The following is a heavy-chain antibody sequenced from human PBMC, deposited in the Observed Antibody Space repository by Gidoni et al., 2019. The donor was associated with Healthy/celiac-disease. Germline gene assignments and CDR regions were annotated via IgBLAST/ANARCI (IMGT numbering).Heavy chain of an antibody. CDR2: ISSSSSYI. J-gene: IGHJ4*02. V-gene: IGHV3-21*01. CDR1: GVTFSSYS. Sequence: EVQLVESGGGLVKPGGSLRLSCAASGVTFSSYSMNWVRQAPGKGLEWVSSISSSSSYIYYADSVKGRFTISRDNVKNSLYLQMNSLRAEDTAVYYCARVITYYDILTGYFDMYYFDYWGQGTLVTVSS. D-gene: IGHD3-9*01. CDR3: ARVITYYDILTGYFDMYYFDY.